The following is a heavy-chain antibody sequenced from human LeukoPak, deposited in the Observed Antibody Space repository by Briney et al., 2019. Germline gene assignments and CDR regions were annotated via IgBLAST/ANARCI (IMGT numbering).Heavy chain of an antibody. CDR3: ARESIVGATTIPSVDY. V-gene: IGHV4-4*07. Sequence: TSETLSLTCTVSGGSISSYYLSWIRQPAGKGLEWIGLIYTSGSTNYNPSLKSRVAMSVDTSKNQFSLKLSSVTAADTAVYYCARESIVGATTIPSVDYWGQGTLVTVSS. CDR2: IYTSGST. D-gene: IGHD1-26*01. J-gene: IGHJ4*02. CDR1: GGSISSYY.